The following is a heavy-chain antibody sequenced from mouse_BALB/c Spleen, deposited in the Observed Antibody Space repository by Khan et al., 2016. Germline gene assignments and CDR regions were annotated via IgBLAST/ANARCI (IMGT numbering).Heavy chain of an antibody. CDR3: ARDLNWYFDV. Sequence: EVELVESGGGLVKPGGSLKLSCAASGFSFSDYYMYWVRQTPEKRLEWVATISDGGSYTYYPDIVKGRFTISRDNAKNNLYLQMSRLKSEDTAMYYCARDLNWYFDVWGAGTTVTVSS. J-gene: IGHJ1*01. V-gene: IGHV5-4*02. CDR1: GFSFSDYY. CDR2: ISDGGSYT.